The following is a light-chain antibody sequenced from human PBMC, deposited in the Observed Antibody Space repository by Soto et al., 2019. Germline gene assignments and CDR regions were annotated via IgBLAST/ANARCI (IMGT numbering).Light chain of an antibody. V-gene: IGKV2-28*01. CDR2: LGS. CDR1: QSLLHSNGYNY. Sequence: DVVMTQSPLSLPVTPGEPASISCRSSQSLLHSNGYNYLDWYLQKPGQSPQLLIYLGSNRASGVTDRFSGSGSGTDFTLKISRVQTEDVGVYYCMQSLHTPPTFGQGAKVEI. CDR3: MQSLHTPPT. J-gene: IGKJ1*01.